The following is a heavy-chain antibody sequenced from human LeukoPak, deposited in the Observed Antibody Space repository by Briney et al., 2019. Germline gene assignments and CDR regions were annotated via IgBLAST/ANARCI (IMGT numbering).Heavy chain of an antibody. D-gene: IGHD2-8*01. CDR1: GFTVSSTY. J-gene: IGHJ4*02. Sequence: SLRLSCAASGFTVSSTYMSWVRQAPGKGLEWVSIIYSAGSTYYADSVKGRFTISRDNSKNTLYLQMNSLRAEDTAVYYCAKGHCTNGICWLDWGQGTLVTVSS. V-gene: IGHV3-53*01. CDR3: AKGHCTNGICWLD. CDR2: IYSAGST.